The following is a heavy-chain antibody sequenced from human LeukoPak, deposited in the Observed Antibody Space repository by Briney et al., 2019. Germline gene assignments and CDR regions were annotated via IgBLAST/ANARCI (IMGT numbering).Heavy chain of an antibody. CDR3: ARQPPQYYGMDV. Sequence: SETLSLTCTVPGGSFSNYYWSWIRQPAGKGPEWIGRIYTSGSTNYNPSVKSRVTMSVDTSNNQFSLKLTSVTAADTAVYYCARQPPQYYGMDVWGQGTTVTVSS. CDR1: GGSFSNYY. D-gene: IGHD1-14*01. J-gene: IGHJ6*02. V-gene: IGHV4-4*07. CDR2: IYTSGST.